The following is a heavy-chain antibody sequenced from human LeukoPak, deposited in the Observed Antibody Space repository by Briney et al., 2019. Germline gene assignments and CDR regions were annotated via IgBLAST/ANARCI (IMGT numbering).Heavy chain of an antibody. J-gene: IGHJ5*02. CDR3: ARSYYDSSGYSEDWFDP. CDR1: GYTFTGYY. Sequence: GASVKVSCKASGYTFTGYYMHWVRQAPGQRLEWMGWINAGNGNTKYSQEFQGRVTITRDTSASTAYMELSSLRSEDMAVYYYARSYYDSSGYSEDWFDPWGQGTLVTVSS. V-gene: IGHV1-3*03. D-gene: IGHD3-22*01. CDR2: INAGNGNT.